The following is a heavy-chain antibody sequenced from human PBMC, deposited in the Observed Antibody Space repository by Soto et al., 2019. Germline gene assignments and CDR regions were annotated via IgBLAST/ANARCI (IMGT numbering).Heavy chain of an antibody. CDR3: PAGLEGDFARNWYDP. D-gene: IGHD2-21*02. Sequence: SETLSLTCTVTGVSISSSRYYWGWMRQPPGKGQEWIGCIYFSGSTYYKPSFRSRVTISVDRSKNHFSLSLSSVTAADTAVYYCPAGLEGDFARNWYDPWGQGAPVTVSS. V-gene: IGHV4-39*01. CDR2: IYFSGST. CDR1: GVSISSSRYY. J-gene: IGHJ5*02.